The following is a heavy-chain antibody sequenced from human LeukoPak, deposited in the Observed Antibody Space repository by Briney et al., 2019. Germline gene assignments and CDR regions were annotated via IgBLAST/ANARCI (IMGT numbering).Heavy chain of an antibody. V-gene: IGHV3-53*01. J-gene: IGHJ3*02. CDR1: GFTVSSNY. CDR3: ARVKVVQQMVLGFDI. D-gene: IGHD6-13*01. Sequence: GGSLRLSCETSGFTVSSNYMTWVRQAPGKGLEWVTVIYTGGSTYYADSVKGRFTTSRDSSKNTLYVQMNSLRAEDTAVYYCARVKVVQQMVLGFDIWGQGTMVTVSS. CDR2: IYTGGST.